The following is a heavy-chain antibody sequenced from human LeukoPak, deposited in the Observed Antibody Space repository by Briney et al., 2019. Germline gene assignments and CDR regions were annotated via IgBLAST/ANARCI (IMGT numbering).Heavy chain of an antibody. CDR3: ARGAGKGFLEWLSPFDP. D-gene: IGHD3-3*01. CDR1: GGTFSSYA. V-gene: IGHV1-69*13. Sequence: ASVEVSCKASGGTFSSYAISWVRQAPGQGLEWMGGIIPIFGTANYAQKFQGRVTITADESTSTAYMELSSLRSEDTAVYYCARGAGKGFLEWLSPFDPWGQGTLVTVSS. CDR2: IIPIFGTA. J-gene: IGHJ5*02.